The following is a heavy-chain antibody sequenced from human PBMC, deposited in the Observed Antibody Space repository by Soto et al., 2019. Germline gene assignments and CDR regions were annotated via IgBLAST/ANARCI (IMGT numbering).Heavy chain of an antibody. CDR3: AGGMCFGGSCYLDV. J-gene: IGHJ4*02. Sequence: QVQLVQSGAEVKKPGSSVKVSCKASGGTFSTYTLYWVRQAPGQGLEWMGGISPDSDIRDNAQKFQGRVTITADESTSTVYMQLSTLISEDTALYYCAGGMCFGGSCYLDVWGQGTLVTVSS. D-gene: IGHD2-15*01. CDR1: GGTFSTYT. V-gene: IGHV1-69*12. CDR2: ISPDSDIR.